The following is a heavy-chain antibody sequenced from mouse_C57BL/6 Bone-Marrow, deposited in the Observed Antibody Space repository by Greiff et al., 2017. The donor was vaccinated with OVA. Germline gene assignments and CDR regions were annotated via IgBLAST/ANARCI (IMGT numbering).Heavy chain of an antibody. D-gene: IGHD1-1*01. CDR1: GFTFSSYA. V-gene: IGHV5-4*03. J-gene: IGHJ1*03. Sequence: DVNLVESGGGLVKPGGSLKLSCAASGFTFSSYAMSWVRQTPEKRLEWVATISDGGSYTYYPDNVKGRFTISRDNAKNNLYLQMSHLKSEDTAMYYCARVTVVATMRYFDVWGTGTTVTVSS. CDR2: ISDGGSYT. CDR3: ARVTVVATMRYFDV.